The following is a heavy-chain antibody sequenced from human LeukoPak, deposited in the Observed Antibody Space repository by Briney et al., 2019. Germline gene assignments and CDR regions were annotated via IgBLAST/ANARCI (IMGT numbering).Heavy chain of an antibody. CDR2: ISGSGGTT. Sequence: GGSLRLSCAGSEFTFRSYAMSWVRQAPGKGLEWVSGISGSGGTTNYADFVKGRFTISRDNSKNMLYLQMNSLRAEDTAIYYRAKISLWFGEGDDFWGQGTLVTVSS. V-gene: IGHV3-23*01. J-gene: IGHJ4*02. CDR3: AKISLWFGEGDDF. D-gene: IGHD3-10*01. CDR1: EFTFRSYA.